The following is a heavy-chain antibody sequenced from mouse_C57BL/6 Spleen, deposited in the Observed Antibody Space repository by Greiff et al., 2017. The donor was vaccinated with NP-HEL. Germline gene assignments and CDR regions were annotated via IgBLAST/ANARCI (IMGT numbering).Heavy chain of an antibody. CDR1: GFNIKDDY. J-gene: IGHJ2*01. V-gene: IGHV14-4*01. Sequence: VQLQQSGAELVRPGASVKLSCTASGFNIKDDYMHWVKQRPEQGLEWIGWIDPENGDTEYASKFQGKATITADTSSNTAYLQLSSLTSEDTAVYYCTTGETDYWGQGTTLTVSS. CDR3: TTGETDY. CDR2: IDPENGDT. D-gene: IGHD2-13*01.